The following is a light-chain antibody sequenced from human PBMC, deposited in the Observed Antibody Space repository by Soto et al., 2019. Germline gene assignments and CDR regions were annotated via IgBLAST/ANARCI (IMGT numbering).Light chain of an antibody. J-gene: IGKJ1*01. Sequence: EIVLTQSPATLSLSPGDIATISCRASHDISSHLAWYQQRPGQAPRLLIYLTSNRAAGIPARFSGSGSGTEFTLTISSLQSEDFAVYYCQHYNNWPPWTFGQGTKVDIK. CDR3: QHYNNWPPWT. CDR1: HDISSH. V-gene: IGKV3D-15*01. CDR2: LTS.